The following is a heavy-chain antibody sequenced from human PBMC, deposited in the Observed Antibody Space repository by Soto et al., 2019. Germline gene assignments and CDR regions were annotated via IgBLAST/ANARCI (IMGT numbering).Heavy chain of an antibody. CDR3: ARDLWGYCGTDCYPLDV. Sequence: PETRSLTCTVSGGSISRYYWSWIRQPPGKGLEWIGYMYNTGSTVYNPSFKSRVTISVDTSKNQFSLKLNSVTAADTAVYYCARDLWGYCGTDCYPLDVWGQGTTVTVS. CDR2: MYNTGST. V-gene: IGHV4-59*01. CDR1: GGSISRYY. D-gene: IGHD2-21*02. J-gene: IGHJ6*02.